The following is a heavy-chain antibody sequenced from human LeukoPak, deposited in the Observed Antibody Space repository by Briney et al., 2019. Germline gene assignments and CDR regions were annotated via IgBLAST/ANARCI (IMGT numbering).Heavy chain of an antibody. CDR2: INPNNGGT. J-gene: IGHJ3*02. CDR1: GYTFTGYY. CDR3: ARDPLVVGADPDDAFDI. D-gene: IGHD2-21*01. Sequence: ASVKVSCKASGYTFTGYYIHWVRQAPGQGLEWMGGINPNNGGTNYAQKSQGRVTMTRDTSISTAYMELSRLRSDDTAVYYCARDPLVVGADPDDAFDIWGQGTMVTVSS. V-gene: IGHV1-2*02.